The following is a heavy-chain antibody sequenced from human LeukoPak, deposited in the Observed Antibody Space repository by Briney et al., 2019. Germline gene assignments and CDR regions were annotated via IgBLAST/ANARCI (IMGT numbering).Heavy chain of an antibody. Sequence: SETLSLTCTVSGGSINSGDYYWGWLRQPPGKGLEWIGCFYYSGSTYYSPSLKSRVTISVDTSKNQFSLKLSSVTAADTAVYYCARGVESGYDYTRWFDPWGQGTLVTVSS. D-gene: IGHD5-12*01. CDR1: GGSINSGDYY. CDR2: FYYSGST. J-gene: IGHJ5*02. V-gene: IGHV4-30-4*01. CDR3: ARGVESGYDYTRWFDP.